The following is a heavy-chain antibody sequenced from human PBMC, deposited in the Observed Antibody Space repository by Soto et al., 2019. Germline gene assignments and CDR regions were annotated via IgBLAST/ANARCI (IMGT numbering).Heavy chain of an antibody. D-gene: IGHD3-10*01. Sequence: QVQLVQSGAEVKKPGASVKVSCKASGYTFTSYYMHWVRQAPGQGLEWMGIINPSGGSTSYAQKFRGTGTMTRDTSTSTVYRELSSVRSDESAGYYCARGYGSMVRGVIITAFDYWGQETLVTVSS. V-gene: IGHV1-46*03. J-gene: IGHJ4*02. CDR2: INPSGGST. CDR1: GYTFTSYY. CDR3: ARGYGSMVRGVIITAFDY.